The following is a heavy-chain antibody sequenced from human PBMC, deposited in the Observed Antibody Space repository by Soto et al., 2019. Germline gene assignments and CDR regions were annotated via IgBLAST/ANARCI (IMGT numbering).Heavy chain of an antibody. D-gene: IGHD3-22*01. CDR3: ARFDSSGGVFDY. CDR1: GGTFSSYA. V-gene: IGHV1-69*13. Sequence: ASVKVSCKASGGTFSSYAISWVRQAPGQGLEWMGGIIPIFGTANYAQKFQGRVTITADESTSTAYMELSSLRSEDTAVYYCARFDSSGGVFDYWGQGTLVTVSS. CDR2: IIPIFGTA. J-gene: IGHJ4*02.